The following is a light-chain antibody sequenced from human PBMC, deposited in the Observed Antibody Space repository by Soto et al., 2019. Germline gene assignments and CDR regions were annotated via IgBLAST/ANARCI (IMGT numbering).Light chain of an antibody. CDR3: QQRSNWPLT. V-gene: IGKV3-11*01. Sequence: EIVLTHYPVTLSLSPGERASLSCRASQSIDGYLAWYQQRPGQPPRLLFYDTSNRATGIPARFSAFGSGTDFTLTISALEPEDFAVYYCQQRSNWPLTFGGGTKVDIK. CDR2: DTS. CDR1: QSIDGY. J-gene: IGKJ4*01.